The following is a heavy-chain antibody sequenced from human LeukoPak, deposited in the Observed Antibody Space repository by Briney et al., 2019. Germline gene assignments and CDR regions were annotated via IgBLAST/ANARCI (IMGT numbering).Heavy chain of an antibody. Sequence: SETLSLTCTVSGGSISSSSYYWGWIRQPPGKGLEWIGSIYYSGSTYYNPSLKSRVTISVDTSKNQFSLKLSSVTAADTAVYYCASNDYGDGNWFDPWGQGTLVTVSS. CDR2: IYYSGST. CDR3: ASNDYGDGNWFDP. CDR1: GGSISSSSYY. J-gene: IGHJ5*02. V-gene: IGHV4-39*07. D-gene: IGHD4-17*01.